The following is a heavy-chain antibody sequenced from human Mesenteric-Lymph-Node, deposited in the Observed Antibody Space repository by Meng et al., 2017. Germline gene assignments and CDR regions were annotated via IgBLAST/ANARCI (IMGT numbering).Heavy chain of an antibody. CDR1: GFTFSSYA. V-gene: IGHV3-23*01. J-gene: IGHJ5*02. CDR2: ISGSGGST. CDR3: AKDHGGATGLGFDP. D-gene: IGHD1-26*01. Sequence: GESLKISCAASGFTFSSYAMSWVRQAPGKGLEWVSAISGSGGSTYYADSVKGRFTISRDNSKNTLYLQINSLRAEDTAVYYCAKDHGGATGLGFDPWGQGTLVTVSS.